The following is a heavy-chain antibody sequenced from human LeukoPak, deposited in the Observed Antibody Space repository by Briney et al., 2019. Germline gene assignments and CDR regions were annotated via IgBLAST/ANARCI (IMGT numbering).Heavy chain of an antibody. V-gene: IGHV3-30*02. J-gene: IGHJ4*02. CDR2: IQSDGTNK. CDR3: AKGRYLTIVTTFYFDY. CDR1: GFTFKNYG. D-gene: IGHD4-17*01. Sequence: GGSLRLSCAASGFTFKNYGMHWVRQAPGKGLEWVAFIQSDGTNKYFADSVKGRFTISRDNSKNTVYLQMNSLRPEDTAIYYCAKGRYLTIVTTFYFDYWGQGTLVTVSS.